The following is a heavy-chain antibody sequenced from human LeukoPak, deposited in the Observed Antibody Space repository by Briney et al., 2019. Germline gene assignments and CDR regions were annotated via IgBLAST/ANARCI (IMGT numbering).Heavy chain of an antibody. CDR1: GFTFSSYA. V-gene: IGHV3-23*01. CDR2: ISGSGGST. D-gene: IGHD6-19*01. Sequence: GGSLRLSCAASGFTFSSYAMSWVRQAPGKGLEWVSAISGSGGSTYYADSVKGRFTIARDNSKNTLYLQMNSLRAEDTAVYYFATSGSSGSVDYYYMDVWGKGTTVTVSS. J-gene: IGHJ6*03. CDR3: ATSGSSGSVDYYYMDV.